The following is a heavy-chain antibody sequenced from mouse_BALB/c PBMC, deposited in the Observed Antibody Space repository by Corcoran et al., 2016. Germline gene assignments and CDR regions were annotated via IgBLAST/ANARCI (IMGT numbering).Heavy chain of an antibody. Sequence: LVKTGASVKISCKASGYSFTGYYMHWVKQSHGKSLEWIGYISCYNGATSYNQKFKGKATFTVDTSSSTAYMQFNSLTYEDSAVYYCARGKCGNYAMDYWGQGTAVTVSS. J-gene: IGHJ4*01. V-gene: IGHV1S34*01. CDR2: ISCYNGAT. D-gene: IGHD2-10*02. CDR3: ARGKCGNYAMDY. CDR1: GYSFTGYY.